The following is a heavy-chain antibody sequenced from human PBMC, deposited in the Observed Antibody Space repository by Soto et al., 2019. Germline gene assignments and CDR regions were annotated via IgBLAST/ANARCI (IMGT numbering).Heavy chain of an antibody. V-gene: IGHV4-34*01. J-gene: IGHJ4*02. CDR1: GASLSGYY. Sequence: QVQLQQWGAGLLKPSETLSLTCGVSGASLSGYYRSWIRQPPGKGLEWIGEINDSGSTSYNPSLKSRVTISVDTSKNQFSLKLSSVTDADTAVYYCAKHLGFCSGDGCYRGFDCWGQGTLVTVSS. D-gene: IGHD2-15*01. CDR3: AKHLGFCSGDGCYRGFDC. CDR2: INDSGST.